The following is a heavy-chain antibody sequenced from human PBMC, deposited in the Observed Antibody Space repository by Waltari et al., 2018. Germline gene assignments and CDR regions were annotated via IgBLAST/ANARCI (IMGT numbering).Heavy chain of an antibody. CDR3: ARVGEVVAATPKNWFDP. V-gene: IGHV1-18*04. J-gene: IGHJ5*02. D-gene: IGHD2-15*01. CDR1: GYTFTSSG. Sequence: QVQLVQSGAEVTTPGASVKVSCKASGYTFTSSGLTWVRPAPGQGLEWMGWSSAYNGNTNYAQKLQGRVTMTTDTSTSTAYMELRSLRSDDTAVYYCARVGEVVAATPKNWFDPWGQGTLVTVSS. CDR2: SSAYNGNT.